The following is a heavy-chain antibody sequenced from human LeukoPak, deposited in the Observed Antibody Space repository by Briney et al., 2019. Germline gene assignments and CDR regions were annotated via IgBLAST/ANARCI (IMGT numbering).Heavy chain of an antibody. CDR2: IYYSGSS. Sequence: PSETLSLTCTVSGGSISSYYWSWIRQPPGKGLEWIGYIYYSGSSNYNPSLKSRVTISVDTSKNQFSLKLSSVTAADTAVYYCARGDSSPWYFDLWGRGTLVTVSS. V-gene: IGHV4-59*01. CDR3: ARGDSSPWYFDL. J-gene: IGHJ2*01. CDR1: GGSISSYY. D-gene: IGHD6-13*01.